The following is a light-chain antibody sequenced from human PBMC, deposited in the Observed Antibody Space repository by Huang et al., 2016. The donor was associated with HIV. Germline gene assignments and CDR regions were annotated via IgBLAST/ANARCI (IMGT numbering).Light chain of an antibody. CDR2: DTS. Sequence: EIVMTQSPATLSVSPGGGATLSCRASQNVRSNLAWYQQTPGQAPRLRIYDTSTRASGVPARFSGSGSGTEFTLTISGLQSEDFAVYYCQQYDNWPPGLTFGGGTKVEI. CDR1: QNVRSN. J-gene: IGKJ4*01. CDR3: QQYDNWPPGLT. V-gene: IGKV3D-15*01.